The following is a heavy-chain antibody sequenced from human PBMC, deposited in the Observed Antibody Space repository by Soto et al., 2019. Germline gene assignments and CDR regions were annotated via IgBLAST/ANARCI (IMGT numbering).Heavy chain of an antibody. CDR2: IYYSGST. Sequence: TSETLSLTCTVSGGSISSSRYYWGWIRQPPGKGLEWIGSIYYSGSTYYNPSLKSRLTISVDTSKNQFSLKLSSVTATDTAVYYCARQGVVAATNAFDVWGHGTMVTVSS. CDR1: GGSISSSRYY. J-gene: IGHJ3*01. V-gene: IGHV4-39*01. CDR3: ARQGVVAATNAFDV. D-gene: IGHD2-15*01.